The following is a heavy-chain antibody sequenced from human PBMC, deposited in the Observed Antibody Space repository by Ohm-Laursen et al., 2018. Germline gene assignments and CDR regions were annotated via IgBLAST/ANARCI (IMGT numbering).Heavy chain of an antibody. D-gene: IGHD1-1*01. CDR3: VRNSGGLGV. CDR2: ISSSGSS. J-gene: IGHJ6*02. V-gene: IGHV4-4*07. Sequence: GTLSLTCTVSGGSMNNYFWTWIRQPAGKGLEWIGRISSSGSSNYNPSLKSRVTMSVDTSKNQFSLNLTSATAADTAVYYCVRNSGGLGVWGQGATVTVSS. CDR1: GGSMNNYF.